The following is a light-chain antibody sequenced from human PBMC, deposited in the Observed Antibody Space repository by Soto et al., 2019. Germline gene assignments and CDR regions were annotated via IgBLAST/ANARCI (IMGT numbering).Light chain of an antibody. J-gene: IGKJ1*01. CDR1: QSVSSSY. V-gene: IGKV3-20*01. Sequence: DIVLTQSPGTLSLSPGESATLSCRASQSVSSSYLAWYRQKPGQAPTLLIYGASSRATGIPNRFSGSGSGTDFTLTISRLGPEDFAVYYCQQYGSSPLTFGQGTKVDIK. CDR3: QQYGSSPLT. CDR2: GAS.